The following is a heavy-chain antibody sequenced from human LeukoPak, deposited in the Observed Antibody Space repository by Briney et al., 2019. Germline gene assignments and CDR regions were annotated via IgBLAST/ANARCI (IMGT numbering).Heavy chain of an antibody. Sequence: GESLKISCKGSGYSFTSYWIALLRQMPGKGLEWMGIIYPGDSDTRYSPSFKGQVTISADKSINTAYLQWSGLKASDTAMYYCARQIGSSGYFDFWGQGTLVTVSS. CDR2: IYPGDSDT. CDR1: GYSFTSYW. D-gene: IGHD6-19*01. CDR3: ARQIGSSGYFDF. J-gene: IGHJ4*02. V-gene: IGHV5-51*01.